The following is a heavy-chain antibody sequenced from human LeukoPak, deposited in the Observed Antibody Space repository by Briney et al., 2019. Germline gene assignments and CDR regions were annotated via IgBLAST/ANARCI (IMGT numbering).Heavy chain of an antibody. D-gene: IGHD6-6*01. J-gene: IGHJ4*02. CDR2: INSGGAI. CDR3: AKRGSYSSSFTSTFDY. V-gene: IGHV3-23*01. CDR1: GFTLSDYA. Sequence: PGGSLRLSCAASGFTLSDYAMTWVRQAPGKGLEWVSTINSGGAINYADSVKGRFTISRDNPKNTLYLQMNSLRAEDTAVYYCAKRGSYSSSFTSTFDYWGQGTLVTVSS.